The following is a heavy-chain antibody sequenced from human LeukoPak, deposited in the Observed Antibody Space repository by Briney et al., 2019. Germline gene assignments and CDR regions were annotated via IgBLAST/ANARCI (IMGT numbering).Heavy chain of an antibody. CDR2: INHSGST. V-gene: IGHV4-34*01. CDR3: ARSGDSSGYYY. D-gene: IGHD3-22*01. J-gene: IGHJ4*02. CDR1: GGSFSGYY. Sequence: PSETLSLTCAVYGGSFSGYYWSWIRQPPGKGLEWIGEINHSGSTNYNPSLKSRVTISVDTSKIQFSLKLSSVTAADTAVYYCARSGDSSGYYYWGQGTLVTVSS.